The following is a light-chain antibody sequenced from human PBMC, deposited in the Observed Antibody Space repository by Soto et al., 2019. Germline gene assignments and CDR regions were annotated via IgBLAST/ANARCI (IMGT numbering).Light chain of an antibody. V-gene: IGKV3-11*01. CDR1: QSVSSY. CDR2: DAS. J-gene: IGKJ1*01. CDR3: QQHHNSWT. Sequence: EIVLTQSPVTLSLSLGERATLSCRASQSVSSYLAWYQQKPGQAPRLLIYDASNRATGIPARFSGSGSGTDFTLTISSLEPEDFALYYCQQHHNSWTFGQGTKVEIK.